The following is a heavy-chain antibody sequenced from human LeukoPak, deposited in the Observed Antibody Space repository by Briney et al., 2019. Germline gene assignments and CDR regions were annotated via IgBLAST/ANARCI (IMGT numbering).Heavy chain of an antibody. CDR1: GFTFSSYS. V-gene: IGHV3-21*01. J-gene: IGHJ4*02. CDR3: ARGGRGQPLGY. Sequence: GGSLRLSCAASGFTFSSYSMNWVRQAPGKGLEWVSSISDSSSYIYYADSVKGRFTTSRDNAKNSLYLQMNSLRAEDTAVYYCARGGRGQPLGYWGQGTLVTVSS. D-gene: IGHD5-24*01. CDR2: ISDSSSYI.